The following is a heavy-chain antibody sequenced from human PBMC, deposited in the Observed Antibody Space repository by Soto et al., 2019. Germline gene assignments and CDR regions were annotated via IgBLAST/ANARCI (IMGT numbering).Heavy chain of an antibody. D-gene: IGHD6-13*01. J-gene: IGHJ3*02. Sequence: QVQLVQSGAEVKKPGSSVKVSCKASGGTFSSYTIIWVRQAPGQGLEWMGRIIPILGIANYAQKYQGRDTMTTGKSTSTPYMQLRRLRTEDTAVYYCARSEAGWFRVTKQHSFDIWGQGKMVTVSS. CDR3: ARSEAGWFRVTKQHSFDI. CDR1: GGTFSSYT. V-gene: IGHV1-69*02. CDR2: IIPILGIA.